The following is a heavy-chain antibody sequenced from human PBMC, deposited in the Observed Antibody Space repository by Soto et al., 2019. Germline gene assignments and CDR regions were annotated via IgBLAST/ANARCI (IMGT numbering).Heavy chain of an antibody. CDR3: ATGRDPPPYYDFWSGYYHYYYGMDV. D-gene: IGHD3-3*01. CDR2: VDPEDGET. Sequence: QVQLVQSGAEVKKPGASVKVSCKVSGYTLTELSMHWVRQAPGKGLEWMGGVDPEDGETNYAQKFQGRVTMTPDTSKGTAYMELSSLRSGDTAGYYCATGRDPPPYYDFWSGYYHYYYGMDVWGQGTTVTVSS. V-gene: IGHV1-24*01. J-gene: IGHJ6*02. CDR1: GYTLTELS.